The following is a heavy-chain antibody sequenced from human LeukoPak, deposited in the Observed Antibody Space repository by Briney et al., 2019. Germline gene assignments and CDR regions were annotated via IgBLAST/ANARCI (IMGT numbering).Heavy chain of an antibody. CDR1: GYSITNNYY. D-gene: IGHD5-18*01. CDR2: IYHSGRT. J-gene: IGHJ6*03. CDR3: ARTEESGYSYRYFGYYYYMDV. V-gene: IGHV4-38-2*02. Sequence: SETLSLTCTVSGYSITNNYYWDWIRQPPGKGLEWIASIYHSGRTYCNPALKSRVTISVDTSKNQFSLKLSSVTAADTAVYYCARTEESGYSYRYFGYYYYMDVWGKGTTVTVSS.